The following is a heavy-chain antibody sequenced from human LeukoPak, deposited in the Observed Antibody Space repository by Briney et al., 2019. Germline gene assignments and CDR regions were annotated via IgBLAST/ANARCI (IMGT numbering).Heavy chain of an antibody. CDR1: GYTFTSYG. V-gene: IGHV1-69*13. Sequence: SVKVSCKASGYTFTSYGISWVRQAPGQGLEWMGGIIPIFGTANYAQKFQGRVTITADESTSTAYMELSSLRSEDTAVYYCARAGRLGIAAARYYFDYWGQGTLVTVSS. D-gene: IGHD6-13*01. CDR3: ARAGRLGIAAARYYFDY. CDR2: IIPIFGTA. J-gene: IGHJ4*02.